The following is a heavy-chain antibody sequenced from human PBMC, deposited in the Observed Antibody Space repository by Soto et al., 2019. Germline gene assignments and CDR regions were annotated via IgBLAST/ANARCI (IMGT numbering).Heavy chain of an antibody. CDR1: GGSIIGFY. Sequence: SETLSLTCTVSGGSIIGFYWSWVRQPPGKGLEWIGYIFYAGTTLYTPSLKSRVTLSVDASKNQFSLKLTSVTAADTAVYYCARGPGGFGEFSLDYWGQGTLVTVSS. V-gene: IGHV4-59*12. CDR3: ARGPGGFGEFSLDY. J-gene: IGHJ4*02. D-gene: IGHD3-10*01. CDR2: IFYAGTT.